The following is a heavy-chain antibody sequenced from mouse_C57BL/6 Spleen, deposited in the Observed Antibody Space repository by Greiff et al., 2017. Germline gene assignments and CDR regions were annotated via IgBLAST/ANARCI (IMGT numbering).Heavy chain of an antibody. CDR2: ISSGGDYI. V-gene: IGHV5-9-1*02. CDR3: TRARVYYYGSSYPFAY. D-gene: IGHD1-1*01. CDR1: GFTFSSYA. Sequence: EVMLVESGEGLVKPGGSLKLSCAASGFTFSSYAMSWVRQTPEKRLEWVAYISSGGDYIYYADTVKCRFTISRDNARNTLYLQMSSLKSEDTAMYYCTRARVYYYGSSYPFAYWGQGTLVTVSA. J-gene: IGHJ3*01.